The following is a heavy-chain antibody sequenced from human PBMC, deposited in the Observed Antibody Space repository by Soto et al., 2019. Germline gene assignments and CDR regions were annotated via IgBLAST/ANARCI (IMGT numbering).Heavy chain of an antibody. D-gene: IGHD6-19*01. CDR1: GGSISSYY. J-gene: IGHJ4*02. CDR2: IYYSGST. CDR3: ARVKRYSSGWKKFDY. V-gene: IGHV4-59*01. Sequence: SETLSLTCTVSGGSISSYYWSWIRQPPGKGLEWIGYIYYSGSTNYNPSLKSRVTISVDTSKNQFSLKLSSVTAADTAVYYCARVKRYSSGWKKFDYWGQGTLVTVSS.